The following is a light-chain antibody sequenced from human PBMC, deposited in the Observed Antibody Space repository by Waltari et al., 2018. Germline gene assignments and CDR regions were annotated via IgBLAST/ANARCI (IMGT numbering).Light chain of an antibody. V-gene: IGKV3-20*01. Sequence: IVLTQSPGTLSLSPGERATLSCRASQSIPGTLVWYQQKPDQPPRLLIYGASNRAAGIPDRFSGSGFGTDFSLTISRLEPEDFAVYYCQHYVRLPVAFGQGIKV. CDR1: QSIPGT. CDR2: GAS. CDR3: QHYVRLPVA. J-gene: IGKJ1*01.